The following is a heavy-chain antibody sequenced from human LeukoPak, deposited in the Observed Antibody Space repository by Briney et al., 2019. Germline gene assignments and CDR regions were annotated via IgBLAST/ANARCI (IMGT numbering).Heavy chain of an antibody. J-gene: IGHJ4*02. CDR2: ISAYNGGT. CDR3: ARDGRFGELFDY. Sequence: ASVKVSCTASGYTFNNNGISWVRQAPGQGLEWMGWISAYNGGTNYAQKLQGRVTMTTDTSTSTAYMEVRSLRSDDTAVYYCARDGRFGELFDYWGQGTLVTVSS. CDR1: GYTFNNNG. V-gene: IGHV1-18*01. D-gene: IGHD3-10*01.